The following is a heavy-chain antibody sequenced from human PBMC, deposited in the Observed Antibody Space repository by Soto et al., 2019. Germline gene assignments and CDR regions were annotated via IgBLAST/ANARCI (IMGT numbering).Heavy chain of an antibody. D-gene: IGHD6-6*01. CDR3: ARGRDGDY. J-gene: IGHJ4*02. CDR1: GYTFTSYG. V-gene: IGHV1-18*01. Sequence: QVHLVQSGAEVKKPGASVKVSCKASGYTFTSYGITWVRQAPGQGLEWMGWISAHNGNTDYAQKLQGRVIVTRDTSTRTAYMELRSLRSDDPAVYYCARGRDGDYWGQGALVTVSS. CDR2: ISAHNGNT.